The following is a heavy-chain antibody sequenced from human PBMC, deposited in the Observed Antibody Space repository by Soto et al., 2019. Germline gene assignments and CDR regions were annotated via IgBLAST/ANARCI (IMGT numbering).Heavy chain of an antibody. CDR2: ISGSGGST. J-gene: IGHJ4*02. V-gene: IGHV3-23*01. D-gene: IGHD3-22*01. CDR3: AKDQFYDSSGYSDY. Sequence: GGSLRLSCAASGFTFSSYAMSWVRQAPGKGLEWVSAISGSGGSTYYADSVTGRFTISRDNSKNTLYLQMNSLRAEDTAVYYCAKDQFYDSSGYSDYWGQGTMVTVYS. CDR1: GFTFSSYA.